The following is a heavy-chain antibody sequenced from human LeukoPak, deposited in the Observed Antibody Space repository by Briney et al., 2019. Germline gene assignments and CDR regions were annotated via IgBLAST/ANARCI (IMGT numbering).Heavy chain of an antibody. CDR3: ARDYGYPLDY. J-gene: IGHJ4*02. CDR1: DSSISTYY. Sequence: SETLSLTCTVPDSSISTYYWSWIRQPPGKGLEWIGYIFYTGSTNYNPSLKSRVTISVDTSNNQFSLRLSPVTAADAAVYYCARDYGYPLDYWSQGTLVTVSS. V-gene: IGHV4-59*12. CDR2: IFYTGST. D-gene: IGHD6-13*01.